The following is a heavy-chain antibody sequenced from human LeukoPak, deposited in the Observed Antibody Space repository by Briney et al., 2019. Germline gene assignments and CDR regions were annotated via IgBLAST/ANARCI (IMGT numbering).Heavy chain of an antibody. CDR3: ARGSVIVGAGLYYFDY. V-gene: IGHV4-59*01. Sequence: SETLSLTCTVYGGSLSSYYWSWIRQPPGKGLEWIGYIYYSGSTNYNPSLKSRVTISVDTSKNQFSLKLSSVTAADTAVYYCARGSVIVGAGLYYFDYWGQGTLVTVSS. D-gene: IGHD1-26*01. CDR1: GGSLSSYY. J-gene: IGHJ4*02. CDR2: IYYSGST.